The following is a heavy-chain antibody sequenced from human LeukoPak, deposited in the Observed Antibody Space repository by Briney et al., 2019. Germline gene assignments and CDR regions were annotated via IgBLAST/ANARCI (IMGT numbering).Heavy chain of an antibody. V-gene: IGHV3-30*18. CDR3: AKLSSFDY. D-gene: IGHD6-6*01. CDR1: GFTFSSYA. Sequence: GGSLRLSCAASGFTFSSYAMSWVRQAPGKGLEWVAVISYDGSNKYYADSVKGRFTISRDNSKNTLYLQMNSLRAEDTAVYYCAKLSSFDYWGQGTLVTVSS. CDR2: ISYDGSNK. J-gene: IGHJ4*02.